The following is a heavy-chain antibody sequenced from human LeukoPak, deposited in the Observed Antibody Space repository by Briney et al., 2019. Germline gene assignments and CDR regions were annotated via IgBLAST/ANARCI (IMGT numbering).Heavy chain of an antibody. CDR3: ARLGPGGFGELTRYYYYMDV. Sequence: SETLSLTCTVSGGSISSSSYYWGWIRQPPGKGLEWIGSIYYSGSTYYNPSLKSRVTISVDTSKNQFSLKLSSVTAADTAVYYCARLGPGGFGELTRYYYYMDVWGKGTTVTVS. V-gene: IGHV4-39*01. J-gene: IGHJ6*03. CDR1: GGSISSSSYY. CDR2: IYYSGST. D-gene: IGHD3-10*01.